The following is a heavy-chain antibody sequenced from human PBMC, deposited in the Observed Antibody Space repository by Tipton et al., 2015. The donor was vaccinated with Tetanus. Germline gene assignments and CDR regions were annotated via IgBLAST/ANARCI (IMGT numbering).Heavy chain of an antibody. D-gene: IGHD2/OR15-2a*01. J-gene: IGHJ3*02. CDR2: ISPSGNT. Sequence: LRLSCAVYGGSFSNYFWRWIRQPPGKGLEWIGEISPSGNTNYNPSLKSRVTISADTSRNQFSLRLGSVTAADTAMYYCAREDYFDISAFDIWGQGTMVTVSS. V-gene: IGHV4-34*01. CDR1: GGSFSNYF. CDR3: AREDYFDISAFDI.